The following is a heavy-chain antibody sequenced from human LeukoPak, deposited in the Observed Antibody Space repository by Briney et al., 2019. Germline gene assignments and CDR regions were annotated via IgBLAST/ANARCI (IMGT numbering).Heavy chain of an antibody. D-gene: IGHD3-10*01. CDR3: AKDGIWFGQNWFDP. CDR1: GFTFSSYV. CDR2: LSASAGTA. J-gene: IGHJ5*02. Sequence: PGGSLRLSCAASGFTFSSYVMHWVRQAPGKGLEWVSGLSASAGTAHYADSVKGRFTISRDNSKNTLCLQMNDLRAEDTAVYHCAKDGIWFGQNWFDPWGQGTLVTVSS. V-gene: IGHV3-23*01.